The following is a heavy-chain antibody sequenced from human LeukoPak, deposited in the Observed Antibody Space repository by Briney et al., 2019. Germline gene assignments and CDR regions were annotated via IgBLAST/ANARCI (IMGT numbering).Heavy chain of an antibody. J-gene: IGHJ4*02. CDR3: ITFSMIVVVITD. CDR1: GFPFSTHS. Sequence: GGSLRLSCAASGFPFSTHSLNWVRQAPGKGLEWVGRIKSKTDAGTTDYAAPVKGRFTISRDDSKNTLYLQMNSLKTEDTAVYYCITFSMIVVVITDWGQGTLVTVSS. CDR2: IKSKTDAGTT. D-gene: IGHD3-22*01. V-gene: IGHV3-15*01.